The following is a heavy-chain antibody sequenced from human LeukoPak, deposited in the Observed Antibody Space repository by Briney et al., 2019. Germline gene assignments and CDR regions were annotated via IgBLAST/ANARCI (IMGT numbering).Heavy chain of an antibody. V-gene: IGHV3-7*03. CDR3: AKGGYSNGRYYYYYMDV. D-gene: IGHD5-18*01. Sequence: GGSLRLSCAASGFTFSSYWMSWVRQAPGKGLEWVANIKQDGSEKYYVDSVKGRFTISRDNAKNSLYLQMNSLRAEDTAVYYCAKGGYSNGRYYYYYMDVWGEGTTVTVSS. CDR2: IKQDGSEK. CDR1: GFTFSSYW. J-gene: IGHJ6*03.